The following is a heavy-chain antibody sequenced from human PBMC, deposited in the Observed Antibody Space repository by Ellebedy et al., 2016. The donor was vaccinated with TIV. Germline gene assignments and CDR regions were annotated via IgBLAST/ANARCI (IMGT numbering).Heavy chain of an antibody. D-gene: IGHD1-14*01. CDR1: GFTFSNYA. Sequence: GESLKISCAASGFTFSNYAMAWVRQAPGKGLEWVSAIGPRSDYRFYADSVKGRFTISRDNAKNSLYLQMNSLRAEDTAVYYCAGVYRGGAFDIWGQGTMVTVSS. J-gene: IGHJ3*02. CDR2: IGPRSDYR. CDR3: AGVYRGGAFDI. V-gene: IGHV3-21*01.